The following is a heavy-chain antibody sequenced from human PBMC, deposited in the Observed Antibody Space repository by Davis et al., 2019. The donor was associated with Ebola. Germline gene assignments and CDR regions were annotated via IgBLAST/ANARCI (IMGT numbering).Heavy chain of an antibody. CDR2: ISSSGSTI. Sequence: GESLNTSCAASGFTFSSYELNWVRQAPGKGLEWVSYISSSGSTIYYADSVKGRFTISRDNAKNSLYLQMNSLRAEDTAVYYCAKDRHMITMIVGRYAFDIWGQGTMVTVSS. CDR3: AKDRHMITMIVGRYAFDI. V-gene: IGHV3-48*03. D-gene: IGHD3-22*01. J-gene: IGHJ3*02. CDR1: GFTFSSYE.